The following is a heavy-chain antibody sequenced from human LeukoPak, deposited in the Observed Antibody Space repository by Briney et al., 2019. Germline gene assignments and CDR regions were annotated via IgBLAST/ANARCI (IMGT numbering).Heavy chain of an antibody. CDR2: IRYDGSNK. J-gene: IGHJ4*02. D-gene: IGHD1-26*01. CDR1: GFTFSSYG. CDR3: AKDWGQRGVGASLGH. V-gene: IGHV3-30*02. Sequence: GGSLRLSCAASGFTFSSYGMYWVRQAPGKGLEWVAFIRYDGSNKVHADSVMGRFTISRDNSKNTVDLQINSLRHEDTAVYYCAKDWGQRGVGASLGHWGQGTLVIVSS.